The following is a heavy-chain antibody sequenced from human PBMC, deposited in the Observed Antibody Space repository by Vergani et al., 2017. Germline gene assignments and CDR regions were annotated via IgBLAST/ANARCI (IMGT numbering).Heavy chain of an antibody. CDR1: GFTFSNAW. Sequence: EVQLVESGGGLVKPGGSLRLSCAASGFTFSNAWMNWVRQAPGKGLEWVGRIKSKTDGGTTDYAAPVKGRCTISRDDSKNSLYLQMNSLKTEDTAVYYCTTSPGYYYDSSGYYEAFDIWGQGTMVTVSS. CDR2: IKSKTDGGTT. CDR3: TTSPGYYYDSSGYYEAFDI. D-gene: IGHD3-22*01. J-gene: IGHJ3*02. V-gene: IGHV3-15*07.